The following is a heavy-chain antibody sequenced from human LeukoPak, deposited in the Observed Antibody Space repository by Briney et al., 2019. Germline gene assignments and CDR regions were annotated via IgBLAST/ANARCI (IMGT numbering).Heavy chain of an antibody. CDR1: GFTFSSYG. CDR2: TSYDGSNK. Sequence: GRSLRLSCAASGFTFSSYGMHWVRQAPGKGLEWVAVTSYDGSNKYYADSVKGRFTISRDNSKNTLYLQMNSLRAEDTAVYYCAKNIYDSSGWYYMDVWGKGTTVTVSS. CDR3: AKNIYDSSGWYYMDV. D-gene: IGHD3-22*01. J-gene: IGHJ6*03. V-gene: IGHV3-30*18.